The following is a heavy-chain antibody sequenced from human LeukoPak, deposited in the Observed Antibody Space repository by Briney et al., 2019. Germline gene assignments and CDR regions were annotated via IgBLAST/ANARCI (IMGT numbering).Heavy chain of an antibody. CDR3: ARDDYGVGGYYFDY. D-gene: IGHD4-17*01. CDR2: INPNSGGT. V-gene: IGHV1-2*02. Sequence: GASVKVSCKASGYTFTGYYMHWVRQAPGQGLEWMGWINPNSGGTNYAQKFQGRVTMTRDMSTSTVYMELSSLRSEDTAVYYCARDDYGVGGYYFDYWGQGTLVTASS. J-gene: IGHJ4*02. CDR1: GYTFTGYY.